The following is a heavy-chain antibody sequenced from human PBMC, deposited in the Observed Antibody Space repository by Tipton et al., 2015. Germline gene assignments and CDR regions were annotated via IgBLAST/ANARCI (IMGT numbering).Heavy chain of an antibody. Sequence: TLSLTCTVSGGSISSSSYYWGWIRQPPGKGLEWIGSISHSGNTYYNPSLKSRATMSRDTSKNQFSLKLTSVTAADTAVYYCACQDYDSLTRDYQTVDYWAREPWSPSPQ. CDR3: ACQDYDSLTRDYQTVDY. V-gene: IGHV4-39*07. D-gene: IGHD3-9*01. CDR2: ISHSGNT. J-gene: IGHJ4*02. CDR1: GGSISSSSYY.